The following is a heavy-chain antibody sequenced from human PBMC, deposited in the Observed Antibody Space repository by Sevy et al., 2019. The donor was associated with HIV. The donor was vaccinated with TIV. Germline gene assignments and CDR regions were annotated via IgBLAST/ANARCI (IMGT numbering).Heavy chain of an antibody. CDR3: AKGYGSGSPPDY. CDR2: ISGSGGTT. V-gene: IGHV3-23*01. Sequence: WGSLRLSCAASGFIFNSYTMNWVRQAPGKGLEWVSAISGSGGTTYYADSVKGRFTISRDNSKKKVDLQMNGLTVEDTAVYYCAKGYGSGSPPDYWGQGTLVTVSS. CDR1: GFIFNSYT. D-gene: IGHD3-10*01. J-gene: IGHJ4*02.